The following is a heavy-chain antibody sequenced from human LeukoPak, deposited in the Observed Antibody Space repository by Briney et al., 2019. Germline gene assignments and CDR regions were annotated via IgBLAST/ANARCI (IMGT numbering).Heavy chain of an antibody. CDR2: ISDYNGNT. Sequence: ASVKVSCKASGYTFTSYGISWVRQAPGQGLEWMGWISDYNGNTNYAQKLQGRVTMTTDTSTSTAYMELRSLRSDDTAVYYCARFFVGSSWYWGENYFDYWGQGTLVTVSS. V-gene: IGHV1-18*01. CDR1: GYTFTSYG. J-gene: IGHJ4*02. D-gene: IGHD6-13*01. CDR3: ARFFVGSSWYWGENYFDY.